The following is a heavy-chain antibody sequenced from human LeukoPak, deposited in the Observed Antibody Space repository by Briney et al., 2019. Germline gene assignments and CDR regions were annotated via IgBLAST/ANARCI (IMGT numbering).Heavy chain of an antibody. CDR1: GGTFSSYA. J-gene: IGHJ4*02. D-gene: IGHD3-3*01. CDR2: IIPIFGTA. V-gene: IGHV1-69*05. CDR3: ASAITIFGVAEREGYFDY. Sequence: ASVKVSCKASGGTFSSYAISWVRQAPGQGLEWMGGIIPIFGTANYAQKFQGRVTITTDESTSTAYMELSSLRSEDTAVYYCASAITIFGVAEREGYFDYWGQGTLVNVSS.